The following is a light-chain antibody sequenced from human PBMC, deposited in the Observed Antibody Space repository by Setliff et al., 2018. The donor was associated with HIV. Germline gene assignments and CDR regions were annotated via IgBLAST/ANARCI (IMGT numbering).Light chain of an antibody. CDR3: CSYAGSDSWI. Sequence: QSVLAQPASVSGSPGHSITISCTGTSSDIGEYDYVSWYQQHPGEVPKLMVYDVTKRPSGVSNRFSASKSGNTASLTISGLQAEDEAHYYCCSYAGSDSWIFGGGTKVTVL. V-gene: IGLV2-23*02. CDR1: SSDIGEYDY. J-gene: IGLJ2*01. CDR2: DVT.